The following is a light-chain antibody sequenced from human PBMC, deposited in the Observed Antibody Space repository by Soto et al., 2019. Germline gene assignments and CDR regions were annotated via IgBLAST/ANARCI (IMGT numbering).Light chain of an antibody. CDR1: QNIDRD. Sequence: DIQVTQSPSSLSASVGDRVTITCRASQNIDRDLNWYQQKPGKAPKLLIYKASSLESGVPSRFSGSGSGTEFTLTISSLQPDDFATYYCQQYNSYSRTFGQGTKVEIK. J-gene: IGKJ1*01. V-gene: IGKV1-5*03. CDR2: KAS. CDR3: QQYNSYSRT.